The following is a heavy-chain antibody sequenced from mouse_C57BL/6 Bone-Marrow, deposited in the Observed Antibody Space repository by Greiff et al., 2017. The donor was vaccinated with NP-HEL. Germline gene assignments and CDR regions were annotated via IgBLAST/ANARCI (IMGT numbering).Heavy chain of an antibody. V-gene: IGHV2-2*01. Sequence: QVHVKQSGPGLVQPSQSLSITCTVSGFSLTSYGVHWVRQSPGKGLEWLGVIWSGGSTDYNAAFISRLSISKDNSKSQVFFKMNSLQADDTAIYYCARPGYYGSSPWFAYWGQGTLVTVSA. D-gene: IGHD1-1*01. CDR2: IWSGGST. J-gene: IGHJ3*01. CDR1: GFSLTSYG. CDR3: ARPGYYGSSPWFAY.